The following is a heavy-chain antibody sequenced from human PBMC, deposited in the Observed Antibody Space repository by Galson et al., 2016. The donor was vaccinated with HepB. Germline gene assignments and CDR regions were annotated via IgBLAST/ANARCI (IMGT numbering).Heavy chain of an antibody. J-gene: IGHJ4*02. D-gene: IGHD3-3*01. V-gene: IGHV4-59*01. CDR2: VLSSGGT. CDR3: ARGHYRSWSAYYTAFYFDS. Sequence: SETLSLTCTVSRGSISDYYWNWIRQTPGKGLDWIGNVLSSGGTNYSPSLRGRATISVDTSRTQFSLQLTSVSAADTAVYYCARGHYRSWSAYYTAFYFDSWGQGTLITVSS. CDR1: RGSISDYY.